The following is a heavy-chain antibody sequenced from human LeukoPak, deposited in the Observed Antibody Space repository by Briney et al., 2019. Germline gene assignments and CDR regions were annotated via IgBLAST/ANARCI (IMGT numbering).Heavy chain of an antibody. D-gene: IGHD1-26*01. CDR1: GGSITSYY. CDR3: ARMRFEWELRWGFDY. CDR2: IYTTGST. Sequence: SETLSLTCTVSGGSITSYYWSWIRQPAGKGLEWIGRIYTTGSTYYNLFLKSRVTMAVDTSKNQFSLKLSSVTAADTAVYYCARMRFEWELRWGFDYWGQGTLVTVSS. J-gene: IGHJ4*02. V-gene: IGHV4-4*07.